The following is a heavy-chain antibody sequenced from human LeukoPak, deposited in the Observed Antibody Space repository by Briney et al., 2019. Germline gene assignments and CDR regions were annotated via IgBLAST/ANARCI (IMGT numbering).Heavy chain of an antibody. D-gene: IGHD2-8*02. Sequence: SVKVSCKASGFTFTSSAMQWVRQARGQRLEWIGRIVVGSGNTNYAQKFQERVTITRDMSTSTAYMELSSLRSEDTAVYYCARPSGPHEYYMDVWGKGTTVTVSS. CDR3: ARPSGPHEYYMDV. CDR1: GFTFTSSA. J-gene: IGHJ6*03. CDR2: IVVGSGNT. V-gene: IGHV1-58*02.